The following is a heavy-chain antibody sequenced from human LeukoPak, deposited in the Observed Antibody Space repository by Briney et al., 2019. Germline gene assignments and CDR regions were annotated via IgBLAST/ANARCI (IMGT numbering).Heavy chain of an antibody. CDR3: ARTSIAARRADFDY. CDR2: INSNSGGT. D-gene: IGHD6-6*01. V-gene: IGHV1-2*02. J-gene: IGHJ4*02. Sequence: ASVKVSCKXSGYTFTDYYIHWVQQAPGQGLEWMGGINSNSGGTSYSQKFQGRVTLTRDTPTRTAYMELNRLTSDDTAVYYCARTSIAARRADFDYWGQGTVVTVSS. CDR1: GYTFTDYY.